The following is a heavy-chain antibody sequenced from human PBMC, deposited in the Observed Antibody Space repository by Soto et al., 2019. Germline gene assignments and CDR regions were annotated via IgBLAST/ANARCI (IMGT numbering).Heavy chain of an antibody. CDR1: GFTFSSYG. Sequence: QVQLVESGGGLVQPGRSLRLSCAASGFTFSSYGMHWVRQAPGKGLEWVAVIWYDGTKKYYADSVKGRFTISRDTSKNTLYLQMNSLRAEDTAVYYCARNVPLDVWRQGTTVTVSS. CDR3: ARNVPLDV. D-gene: IGHD1-1*01. V-gene: IGHV3-33*01. CDR2: IWYDGTKK. J-gene: IGHJ6*02.